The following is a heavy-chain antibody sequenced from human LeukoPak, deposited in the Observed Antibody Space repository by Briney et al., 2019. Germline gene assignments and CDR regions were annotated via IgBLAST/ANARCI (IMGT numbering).Heavy chain of an antibody. CDR2: SSGSGGST. Sequence: PGGSLRLSSAASGFTFSSYAMSWVRQAPGKGLEWVSASSGSGGSTYYADSVKGRFTISRDNSKNTLYLQMNSLRAEDTAVYYCAKSRAIVVVVAATPLDYWGQGTLVTVSS. J-gene: IGHJ4*02. D-gene: IGHD2-15*01. CDR3: AKSRAIVVVVAATPLDY. V-gene: IGHV3-23*01. CDR1: GFTFSSYA.